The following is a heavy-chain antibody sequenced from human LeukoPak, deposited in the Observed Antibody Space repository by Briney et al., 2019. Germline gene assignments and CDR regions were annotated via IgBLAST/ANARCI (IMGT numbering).Heavy chain of an antibody. D-gene: IGHD4-17*01. V-gene: IGHV3-21*01. CDR3: ARAITVTNDAFDI. Sequence: GGSLRLSCAASGFTFSSYSMNWVRQAPGKGLEWVSSISSSSSYIYYADSVKGRFTISRDNAKNTLSLQINSLRAEHTSMYYWARAITVTNDAFDIWGQRTMVTLSS. J-gene: IGHJ3*02. CDR1: GFTFSSYS. CDR2: ISSSSSYI.